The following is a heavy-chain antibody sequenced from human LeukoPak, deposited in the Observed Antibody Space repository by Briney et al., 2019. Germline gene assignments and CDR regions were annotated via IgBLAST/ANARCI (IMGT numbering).Heavy chain of an antibody. D-gene: IGHD6-6*01. J-gene: IGHJ4*02. V-gene: IGHV3-7*03. CDR2: IKQDGSEK. Sequence: HPGGSLRLSCAASGFTFSNYWMNWVRQAPGKGLEWVANIKQDGSEKYYVDSVKGRFTISRDNAKNSLYLQMNSLRAEDTAVYYCAQEARIAARYFDYWGQGTLVTVSS. CDR1: GFTFSNYW. CDR3: AQEARIAARYFDY.